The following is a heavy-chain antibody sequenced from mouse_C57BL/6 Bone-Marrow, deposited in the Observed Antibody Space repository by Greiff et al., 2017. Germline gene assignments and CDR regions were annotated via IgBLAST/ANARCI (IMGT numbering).Heavy chain of an antibody. Sequence: EVKVVESGGGLVQPGGSLKLSCAASGFTFSDYYMYWVRQTPEKRLEWVAYISNGGGSTYYPDTVKGRFTISRDNAKNTLYLQMSRLKSEDTAMYNWARQGSSYAMDDWGQGTSVTVSS. J-gene: IGHJ4*01. D-gene: IGHD1-1*01. CDR3: ARQGSSYAMDD. CDR1: GFTFSDYY. CDR2: ISNGGGST. V-gene: IGHV5-12*01.